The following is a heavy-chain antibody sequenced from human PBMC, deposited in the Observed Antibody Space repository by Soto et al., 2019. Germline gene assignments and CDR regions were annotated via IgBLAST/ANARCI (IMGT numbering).Heavy chain of an antibody. V-gene: IGHV4-59*04. D-gene: IGHD3-10*01. CDR2: IYYSGST. Sequence: SETLSLTCTVSGGSISSYYWSWIRQPPGKGLEWIGYIYYSGSTYYNPSLKSRVTISVDTSKNQFSLKLSSVTAADTAVYYCARIYGSGSYYNDVDYYYAMDVWGQGTTVTVSS. CDR1: GGSISSYY. CDR3: ARIYGSGSYYNDVDYYYAMDV. J-gene: IGHJ6*02.